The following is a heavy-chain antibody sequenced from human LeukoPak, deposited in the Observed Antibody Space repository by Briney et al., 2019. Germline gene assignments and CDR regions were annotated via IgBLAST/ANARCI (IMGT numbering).Heavy chain of an antibody. Sequence: ASVKVSCKASGYTFTSYDINWVRQATGQGREWMGWMNPNSGNTGYAQKFQGRVTMTRNTSISTAYMELSRLRSEDTAVYYCARGLVATTEKDYYYYGMDVWGQGTTVTVSS. CDR3: ARGLVATTEKDYYYYGMDV. CDR1: GYTFTSYD. CDR2: MNPNSGNT. V-gene: IGHV1-8*01. D-gene: IGHD5-12*01. J-gene: IGHJ6*02.